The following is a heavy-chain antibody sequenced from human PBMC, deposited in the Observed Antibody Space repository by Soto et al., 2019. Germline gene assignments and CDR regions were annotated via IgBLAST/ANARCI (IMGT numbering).Heavy chain of an antibody. CDR1: GGSFKNYA. CDR2: IVPLLGTA. V-gene: IGHV1-69*01. J-gene: IGHJ5*02. Sequence: QVQLVQSGAEVKKPGASVKVSSKVSGGSFKNYAISWVREAPGHGLEWMGGIVPLLGTANYAQKFQGRITITADESTSTAYMELSSLRSDDTAVYYCASDLFFNGIDPWGQGTLVTVSS. D-gene: IGHD1-26*01. CDR3: ASDLFFNGIDP.